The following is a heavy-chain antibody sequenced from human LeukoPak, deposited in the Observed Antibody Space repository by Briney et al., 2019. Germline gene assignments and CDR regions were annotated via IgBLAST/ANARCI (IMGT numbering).Heavy chain of an antibody. CDR3: VREHSKVFDP. J-gene: IGHJ5*02. V-gene: IGHV3-13*01. CDR2: VGATGDT. CDR1: GFTFSNFD. Sequence: GGSLRLSCAASGFTFSNFDMHWVRQPPGKGLEWVSGVGATGDTDYPDSVRGRFTVSRENAKDSLYLQMNSLRVEDTAVYYCVREHSKVFDPWGQGTLVTVSS.